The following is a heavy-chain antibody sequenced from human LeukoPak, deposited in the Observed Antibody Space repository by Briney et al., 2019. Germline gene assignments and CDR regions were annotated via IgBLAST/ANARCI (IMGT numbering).Heavy chain of an antibody. D-gene: IGHD6-19*01. V-gene: IGHV3-53*01. Sequence: GRSLRLSCAASGFTVSSNYMSWVRQAPGKGLEWVSVIYSGGSTYYADSVKGRFTISRDNSKNTLYLQMNSLRAEDTAVYYCASYSSGWYGGPDAFDIWGQGTMVTVSS. CDR2: IYSGGST. CDR3: ASYSSGWYGGPDAFDI. J-gene: IGHJ3*02. CDR1: GFTVSSNY.